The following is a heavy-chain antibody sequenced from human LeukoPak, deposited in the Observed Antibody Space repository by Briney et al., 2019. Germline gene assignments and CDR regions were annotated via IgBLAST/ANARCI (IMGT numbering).Heavy chain of an antibody. Sequence: PSETLSLTCTVSGGSISSYYWSWIRQPPGKGLEWIGYIYYSGSTNYSPSLKSRVTISVDTSKNQFSLKLSSVTAADTAVYYCARWSGGDFDYWGQGTLVTVSS. J-gene: IGHJ4*02. CDR2: IYYSGST. CDR3: ARWSGGDFDY. D-gene: IGHD1-26*01. CDR1: GGSISSYY. V-gene: IGHV4-59*01.